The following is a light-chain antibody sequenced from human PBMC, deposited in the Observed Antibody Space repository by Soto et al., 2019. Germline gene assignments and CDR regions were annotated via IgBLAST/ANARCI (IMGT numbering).Light chain of an antibody. CDR1: QSISSS. CDR3: QQYNNWPPYT. Sequence: EFVLTQSPGTLSLSPGERATLSCRASQSISSSFLAWYQQKPGQAPRLLIYGASTRATGIPARFSGSGSGTEFTLTISSLQSEDFAVYYCQQYNNWPPYTFGQGTKLEIK. CDR2: GAS. J-gene: IGKJ2*01. V-gene: IGKV3-15*01.